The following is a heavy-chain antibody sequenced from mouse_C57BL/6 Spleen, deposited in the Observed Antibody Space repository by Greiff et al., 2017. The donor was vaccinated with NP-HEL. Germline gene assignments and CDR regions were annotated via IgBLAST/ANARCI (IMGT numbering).Heavy chain of an antibody. CDR2: ISGGGGNT. V-gene: IGHV5-9*01. CDR1: GFTFSSYT. Sequence: DVKLVESGGGLVKPGGSLKLSCAASGFTFSSYTMSWVRQTPEKRLEWVATISGGGGNTYYPDSVKGRFTISRDNAKNTLYLQMSSLRSEDTALYYCARTSSPYYYAMDYWGQGTSVTVSS. D-gene: IGHD3-1*01. J-gene: IGHJ4*01. CDR3: ARTSSPYYYAMDY.